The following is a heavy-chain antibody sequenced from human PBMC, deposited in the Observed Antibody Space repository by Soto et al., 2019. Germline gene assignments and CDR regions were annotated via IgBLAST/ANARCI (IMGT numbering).Heavy chain of an antibody. D-gene: IGHD4-17*01. CDR1: GFTFRSYW. Sequence: EAQLVESGGGLVQPGGSLRLSCAASGFTFRSYWMSWVRQAPGKGLAWVANIKQDGSDKYYVDSVKGRFTISRDNAKNSLYLQMNSLRAEDTAVYYCARPRSADYGDYGWDFWGQGTQVTVSS. V-gene: IGHV3-7*01. J-gene: IGHJ4*02. CDR3: ARPRSADYGDYGWDF. CDR2: IKQDGSDK.